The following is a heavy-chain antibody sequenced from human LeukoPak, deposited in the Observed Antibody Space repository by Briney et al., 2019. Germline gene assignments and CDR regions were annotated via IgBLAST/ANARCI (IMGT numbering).Heavy chain of an antibody. CDR2: IVVGSGNT. V-gene: IGHV1-58*02. CDR1: GFTFTSSA. J-gene: IGHJ5*02. Sequence: GTSVKVSCKASGFTFTSSAMQWVRQARGQRLEWIGWIVVGSGNTNYAQKFQERVTITRDMSTSAAYMELSSLRSEDTAVYYCAADPNFWSGYYEETQFDPWGQGTLVTASS. D-gene: IGHD3-3*01. CDR3: AADPNFWSGYYEETQFDP.